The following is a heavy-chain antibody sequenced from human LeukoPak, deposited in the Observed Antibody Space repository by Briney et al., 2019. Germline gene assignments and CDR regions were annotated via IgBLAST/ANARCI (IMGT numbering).Heavy chain of an antibody. CDR2: IYYSGST. CDR3: ARRGIGYGDYLDY. CDR1: GGSISSYY. J-gene: IGHJ4*02. D-gene: IGHD4-17*01. Sequence: SETLSLTCTVSGGSISSYYWSWIRQPPGKGLEWIGYIYYSGSTNYNPSLKSRVTISADTSKNQFSLRLSSVTAADTAVYYCARRGIGYGDYLDYWGRGTLVTVSS. V-gene: IGHV4-59*01.